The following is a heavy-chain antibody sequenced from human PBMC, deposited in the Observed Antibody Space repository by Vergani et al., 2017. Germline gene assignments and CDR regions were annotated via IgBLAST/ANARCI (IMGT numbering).Heavy chain of an antibody. V-gene: IGHV2-5*01. J-gene: IGHJ4*02. CDR3: AHRAAAGTFDY. D-gene: IGHD6-13*01. Sequence: QIPLKESGPTLVKPTQTLTLTCTFSGFSLSTSGVGLGWIRQPPGKALEWLALIYWNDNKRYSPSLTSRLTITKDTSKNQVVLTMTNMDPVDTATYYCAHRAAAGTFDYWGQGTLVTVSS. CDR1: GFSLSTSGVG. CDR2: IYWNDNK.